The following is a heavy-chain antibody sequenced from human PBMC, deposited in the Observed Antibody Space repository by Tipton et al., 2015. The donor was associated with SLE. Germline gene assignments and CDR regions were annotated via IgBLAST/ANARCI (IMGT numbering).Heavy chain of an antibody. Sequence: GLVKPSETLSLNCAVYGGSFSGYYWSWIRQPPGKGLEWLGYIYYTGGTNYNPSLKSRVTMSVDTSKNQVSLKLSSVTAADTAIYYCARGNQHSGYDGFDYWGQGTLVTVSS. V-gene: IGHV4-59*01. J-gene: IGHJ4*02. CDR1: GGSFSGYY. CDR2: IYYTGGT. CDR3: ARGNQHSGYDGFDY. D-gene: IGHD5-12*01.